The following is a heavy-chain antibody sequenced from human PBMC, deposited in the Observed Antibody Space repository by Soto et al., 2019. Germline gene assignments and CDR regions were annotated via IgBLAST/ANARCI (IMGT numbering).Heavy chain of an antibody. J-gene: IGHJ5*02. V-gene: IGHV1-18*04. CDR3: ARIGYYYDSSGYYYVDWFDP. CDR2: ISAYNGNT. Sequence: ASVKVSCKASGYTFTNYGISWVRQAPGQGLEWMGWISAYNGNTNYAQKLQGRVTMTTDTSTSTAYMELRSLRSDDTAVYYCARIGYYYDSSGYYYVDWFDPWGQGTLVTVSS. CDR1: GYTFTNYG. D-gene: IGHD3-22*01.